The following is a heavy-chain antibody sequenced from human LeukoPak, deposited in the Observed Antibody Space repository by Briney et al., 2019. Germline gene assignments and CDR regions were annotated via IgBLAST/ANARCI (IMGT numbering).Heavy chain of an antibody. CDR2: ITSDSVGI. V-gene: IGHV3-23*01. D-gene: IGHD7-27*01. Sequence: GGSLRLSCAASGFTYSHYGMNWVRQAPGKGLEWVSGITSDSVGIYYADSVKGRFTIYRDNSKMTLYPQMNSLGAEDTAVYYCVQDWAWGAFGSWGQGTLVTVSS. J-gene: IGHJ4*02. CDR3: VQDWAWGAFGS. CDR1: GFTYSHYG.